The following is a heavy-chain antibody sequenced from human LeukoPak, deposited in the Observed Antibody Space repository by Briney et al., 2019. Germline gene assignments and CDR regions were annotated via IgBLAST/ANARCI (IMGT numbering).Heavy chain of an antibody. CDR2: MNPNSGNT. Sequence: GASVKVSCKASGYTFTSYEINWVRQATGQGLEWMAGMNPNSGNTGYAQKFQGRVTMTRDTSISRAYMELSSLRSEDTAVYYCARGGIIAAAGGYYYYYMDVWGKGTTVTVSS. V-gene: IGHV1-8*01. D-gene: IGHD6-13*01. CDR3: ARGGIIAAAGGYYYYYMDV. CDR1: GYTFTSYE. J-gene: IGHJ6*03.